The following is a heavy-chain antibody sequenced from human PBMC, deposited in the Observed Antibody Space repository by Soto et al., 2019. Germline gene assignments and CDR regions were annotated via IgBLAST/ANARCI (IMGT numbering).Heavy chain of an antibody. J-gene: IGHJ4*02. CDR3: ASGYPIRGTMPY. CDR1: GFTFSSYA. V-gene: IGHV3-30-3*01. D-gene: IGHD5-18*01. CDR2: ISYDGSNK. Sequence: QVQLVESGGGVVQPGRSLRLSCAASGFTFSSYAMHWVRQAPGKGLEWVAVISYDGSNKYYADSVKGRFTISRDNSKNTLYLQMNRLRAEDTAVYYCASGYPIRGTMPYWGQGTLVTVSS.